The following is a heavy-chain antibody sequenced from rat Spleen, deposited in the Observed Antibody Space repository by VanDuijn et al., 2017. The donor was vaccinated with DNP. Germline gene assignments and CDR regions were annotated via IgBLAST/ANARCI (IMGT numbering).Heavy chain of an antibody. CDR1: GYSITSNY. CDR2: ISFSGGT. J-gene: IGHJ2*01. V-gene: IGHV3-1*01. Sequence: EVQLQESGPGLVKPSQSLSLTCSVTGYSITSNYWGWVRKFPGNKLEYIGHISFSGGTNYNPSLKSQISITRDTSKNQVFLHLNSVTTEDTATYYCARWVWYFDYWGQGVMVTVSS. CDR3: ARWVWYFDY.